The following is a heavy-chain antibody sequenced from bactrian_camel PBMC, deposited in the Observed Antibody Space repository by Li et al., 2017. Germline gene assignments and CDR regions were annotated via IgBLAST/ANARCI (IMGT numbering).Heavy chain of an antibody. J-gene: IGHJ4*01. D-gene: IGHD6*01. CDR3: AARGTNAFVRGIWSTDEYNY. CDR1: TLVDSNTD. CDR2: INIRDGGD. V-gene: IGHV3S40*01. Sequence: VQLVESGGGSVQAGGSLTLSCATQTLVDSNTDMGWFRRAPGKEREGVAVINIRDGGDLYTSSVKGRFTISLDIPKNTVYLQMNSLKLEDTAMYYCAARGTNAFVRGIWSTDEYNYWGQGTQVTVS.